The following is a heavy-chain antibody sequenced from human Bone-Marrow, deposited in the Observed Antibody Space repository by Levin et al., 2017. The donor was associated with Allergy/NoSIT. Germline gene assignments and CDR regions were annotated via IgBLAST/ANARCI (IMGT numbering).Heavy chain of an antibody. J-gene: IGHJ4*02. V-gene: IGHV4-39*01. CDR3: ATQDISSPVFEF. Sequence: SETLSLTCTVSGGFITSRNYYWGWIRQSPGKGLEWIGSIYKSGSTYNNPSLKSRVTMSVDTSKRQFSLNLSSVTAADTAVYYCATQDISSPVFEFWGQGSLVAVSS. D-gene: IGHD2-15*01. CDR2: IYKSGST. CDR1: GGFITSRNYY.